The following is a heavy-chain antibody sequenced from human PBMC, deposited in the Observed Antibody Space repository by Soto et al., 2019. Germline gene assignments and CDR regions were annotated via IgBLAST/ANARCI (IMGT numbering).Heavy chain of an antibody. J-gene: IGHJ4*02. CDR1: GYTFTGYY. CDR3: ARDPVSCSGGSCYSWGPPDY. V-gene: IGHV1-2*04. Sequence: ASVKVSCKASGYTFTGYYMHWVRQAPGQGLEWMGWINPNSGGTNYAQKLQGWVTMTRDTSISTAYMELSRLRSDDTAVYYCARDPVSCSGGSCYSWGPPDYWGQGTLVTVSS. CDR2: INPNSGGT. D-gene: IGHD2-15*01.